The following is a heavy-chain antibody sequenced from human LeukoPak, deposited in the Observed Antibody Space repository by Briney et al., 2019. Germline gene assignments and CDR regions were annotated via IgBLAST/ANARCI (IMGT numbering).Heavy chain of an antibody. CDR3: AKGEKRGSYLRSAFDI. J-gene: IGHJ3*02. CDR2: ISYDGSNK. Sequence: GRSLRLSCAASGFTFSSYGMHWVRQAPGKGLEWVAVISYDGSNKYYADSVKGRFTISRDNSKSTLYLQMNSLRAEDTAVYYCAKGEKRGSYLRSAFDIWGQGTMVTVSS. D-gene: IGHD3-16*02. V-gene: IGHV3-30*18. CDR1: GFTFSSYG.